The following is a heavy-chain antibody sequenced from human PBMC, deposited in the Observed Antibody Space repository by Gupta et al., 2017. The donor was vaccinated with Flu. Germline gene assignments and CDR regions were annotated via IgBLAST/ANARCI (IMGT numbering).Heavy chain of an antibody. V-gene: IGHV3-23*01. CDR1: GLTFSTYA. D-gene: IGHD5/OR15-5a*01. J-gene: IGHJ4*02. CDR2: ISGSGETT. Sequence: VQLLESGGGLVQPGGSLRLSCVASGLTFSTYAMTWVRQAPGKGLEWVSTISGSGETTYYADSVKGRLTISRDNVKNTLDLQIQRLTAEDTALYYCARSTAPYHSRSGSPRDNWGQGTLLTVSS. CDR3: ARSTAPYHSRSGSPRDN.